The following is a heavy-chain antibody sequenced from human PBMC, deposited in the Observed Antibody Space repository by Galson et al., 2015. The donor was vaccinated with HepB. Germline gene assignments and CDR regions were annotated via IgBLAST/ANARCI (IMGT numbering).Heavy chain of an antibody. V-gene: IGHV3-7*03. J-gene: IGHJ5*01. CDR2: IRHDETEM. CDR1: GSTFTMSW. CDR3: ATIPADRNGWYHHDS. Sequence: SLRLSRGAPGSTFTMSWVSWVRQAPGTGLEWVAMIRHDETEMYYVDSGKGRFTISSGNAENSLHLQMNSLRGEDTAVYYGATIPADRNGWYHHDSWGQGTLVTVSS. D-gene: IGHD6-19*01.